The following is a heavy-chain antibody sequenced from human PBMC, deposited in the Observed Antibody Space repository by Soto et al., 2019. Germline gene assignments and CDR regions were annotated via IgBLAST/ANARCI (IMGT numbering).Heavy chain of an antibody. J-gene: IGHJ4*02. V-gene: IGHV1-18*01. D-gene: IGHD3-3*01. Sequence: QVQLVQSGAEVKKPGASVKVSCKASGYTFTSYGISWVRQAPGQGLEWMGWISAYNGNTNYAQKLQGRVTMTTASSTSTAVMEMRSLRSDDTAVYYCARALRLTIFGAENYWGQGTLVTVSS. CDR3: ARALRLTIFGAENY. CDR1: GYTFTSYG. CDR2: ISAYNGNT.